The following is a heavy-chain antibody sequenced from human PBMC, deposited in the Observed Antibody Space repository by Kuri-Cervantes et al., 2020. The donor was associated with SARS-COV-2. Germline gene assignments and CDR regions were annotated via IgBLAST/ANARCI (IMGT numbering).Heavy chain of an antibody. Sequence: SCAVYGGSFSGYYWSWVRQPPGKGLEWIGEINHSGSTNYNPSLKSRVTISVDTSKNQFSLKLSSVTAADTAVYYCARGSRLGATLWGQGTLVTVSS. D-gene: IGHD3-3*01. CDR2: INHSGST. CDR3: ARGSRLGATL. CDR1: GGSFSGYY. J-gene: IGHJ4*02. V-gene: IGHV4-34*01.